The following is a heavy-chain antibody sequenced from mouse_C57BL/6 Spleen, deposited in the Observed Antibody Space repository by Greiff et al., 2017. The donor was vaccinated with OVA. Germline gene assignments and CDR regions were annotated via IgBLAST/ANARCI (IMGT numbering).Heavy chain of an antibody. V-gene: IGHV14-1*01. D-gene: IGHD1-1*01. CDR1: GFNIKDYY. CDR3: TTNYGSSYWYFDV. CDR2: IDPEDGDT. J-gene: IGHJ1*03. Sequence: EVQLQHSGAELVRPGASVKLSCTASGFNIKDYYMHWVKQRPEQGLEWIGRIDPEDGDTEYAPKFQGKATMTADTSSNTAYLQLSSLTSEDTAVYYCTTNYGSSYWYFDVWGTGTTVTVSS.